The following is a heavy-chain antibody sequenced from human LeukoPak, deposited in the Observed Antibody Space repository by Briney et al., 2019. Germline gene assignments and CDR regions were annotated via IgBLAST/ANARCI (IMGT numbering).Heavy chain of an antibody. D-gene: IGHD3-3*01. Sequence: GGSLRLSCAASGFTFSSYAMSWVRQAPGKGLEWVSAISGSGGSTYYADSVKGRFTISRDNSKNTLYLQMNSLRAEDTAVYYCAKGRSLNYDFWSGSPLDYWGQGTLVTVSS. V-gene: IGHV3-23*01. CDR1: GFTFSSYA. CDR3: AKGRSLNYDFWSGSPLDY. J-gene: IGHJ4*02. CDR2: ISGSGGST.